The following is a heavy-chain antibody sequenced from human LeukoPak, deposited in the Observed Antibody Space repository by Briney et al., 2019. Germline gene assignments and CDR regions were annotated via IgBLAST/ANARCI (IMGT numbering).Heavy chain of an antibody. J-gene: IGHJ4*02. CDR2: ISGSGDST. CDR1: GFTFRSYA. D-gene: IGHD3/OR15-3a*01. Sequence: KTGGSLRLSCAASGFTFRSYAMSWVRQAPGKGLEWVSVISGSGDSTYYADSVKGRFTISRDNSKTTPYLQMNSLRAEDTAVYYCAKDRSSVSDFWTGYYPDYWGQGSLVTVSS. V-gene: IGHV3-23*01. CDR3: AKDRSSVSDFWTGYYPDY.